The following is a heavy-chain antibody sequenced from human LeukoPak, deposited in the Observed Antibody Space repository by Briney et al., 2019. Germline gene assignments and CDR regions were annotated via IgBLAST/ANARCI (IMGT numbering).Heavy chain of an antibody. CDR3: ARGRTYYDFWSGYGMDV. CDR2: INHSGST. V-gene: IGHV4-34*01. J-gene: IGHJ6*02. CDR1: GGSFSGYY. Sequence: PSETLSLTCAVYGGSFSGYYWSWIRQPPGKGLEWIGEINHSGSTNYNPSLKSRVTISVDTSKNQFSLKLSSVTAAGTAVYYCARGRTYYDFWSGYGMDVWGQGTTVTVSS. D-gene: IGHD3-3*01.